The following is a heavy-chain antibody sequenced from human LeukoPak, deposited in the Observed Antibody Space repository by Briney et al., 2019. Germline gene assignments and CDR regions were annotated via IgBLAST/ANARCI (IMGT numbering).Heavy chain of an antibody. Sequence: SETLSLTCTVSGGSISSSSYYWGWIRQPPGKGLEWIGSIYYSGSTYYIPSLKSRVTISVDTSKNQFSLKLSSVTAADTAVYYCARHLGNDYSINWFDLWGQGTLVTVSS. J-gene: IGHJ5*02. V-gene: IGHV4-39*01. D-gene: IGHD4-11*01. CDR3: ARHLGNDYSINWFDL. CDR2: IYYSGST. CDR1: GGSISSSSYY.